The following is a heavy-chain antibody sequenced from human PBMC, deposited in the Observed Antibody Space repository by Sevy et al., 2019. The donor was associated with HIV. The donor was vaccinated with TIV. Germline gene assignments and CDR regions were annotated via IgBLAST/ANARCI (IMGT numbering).Heavy chain of an antibody. CDR3: ARAGGDCYSKNECWFVS. D-gene: IGHD2-21*01. V-gene: IGHV3-48*01. Sequence: GGSLRLSCAASGFTFSAYSMNWVRQAPGKGLEWVSYISSSSGTIYYADSVKGQFTISRDNAKSWVYLQMNGLRAEDTAVYYCARAGGDCYSKNECWFVSWGQGTLVTVSS. CDR1: GFTFSAYS. J-gene: IGHJ5*01. CDR2: ISSSSGTI.